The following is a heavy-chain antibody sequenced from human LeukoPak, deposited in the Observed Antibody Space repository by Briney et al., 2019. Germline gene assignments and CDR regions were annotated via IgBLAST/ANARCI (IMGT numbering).Heavy chain of an antibody. D-gene: IGHD5-18*01. V-gene: IGHV1-2*02. Sequence: ASVKVSCKASGYTFTGYYMHWVRQAPGQGLEWMGWINPNSGGTNYAQKFQGRVTMTRDTSISTAYMELSRLRSDDTAVYYCARYSYGSGTIDYWGQGTLVTVSS. CDR1: GYTFTGYY. CDR2: INPNSGGT. CDR3: ARYSYGSGTIDY. J-gene: IGHJ4*02.